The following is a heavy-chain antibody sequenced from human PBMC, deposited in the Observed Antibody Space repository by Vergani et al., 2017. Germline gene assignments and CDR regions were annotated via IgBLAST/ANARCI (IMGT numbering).Heavy chain of an antibody. J-gene: IGHJ5*02. CDR1: GFTFCSYG. V-gene: IGHV3-33*08. CDR2: IWYDGSNK. CDR3: ARDGRDSSSWYRGYWFDP. Sequence: VQLVESGGGLVQPGRSLRLSCAASGFTFCSYGMHWVRQAPGKGLEWVAVIWYDGSNKYYADSVKGRFTISRDNSKNTLYLQMNSLRAEDTAVYYCARDGRDSSSWYRGYWFDPWGQGTLVTVSS. D-gene: IGHD6-13*01.